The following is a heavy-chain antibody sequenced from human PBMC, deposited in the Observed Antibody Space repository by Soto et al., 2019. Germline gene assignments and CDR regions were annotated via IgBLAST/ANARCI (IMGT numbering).Heavy chain of an antibody. CDR2: ISWNSIRI. D-gene: IGHD5-18*01. Sequence: EVQLVESGGGLVQPGRSLRLSCAASGFTFDDYAMYWVRQAPGKGLELVSGISWNSIRIEYADSVKGRFTISRDNAKNSLSLQMNSLRAEDTALYYCAKGRSYGLFDYWCQGTLVTVSS. CDR1: GFTFDDYA. V-gene: IGHV3-9*01. CDR3: AKGRSYGLFDY. J-gene: IGHJ4*02.